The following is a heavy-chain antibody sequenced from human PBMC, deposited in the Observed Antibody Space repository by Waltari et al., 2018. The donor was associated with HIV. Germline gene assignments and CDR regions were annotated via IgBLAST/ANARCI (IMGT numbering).Heavy chain of an antibody. Sequence: QVHLVESGGGVVQPGRSLKLSCAASGFTLSYYGMHWVRQAPGKGLEWVAVISGTNKFYGDSVKGRFTISRDNSENTLFLQMNSLRPEDTAMYYCAKDMRGVAVAGTDRWGQGTLVIVSS. V-gene: IGHV3-30*18. CDR3: AKDMRGVAVAGTDR. CDR1: GFTLSYYG. CDR2: ISGTNK. D-gene: IGHD6-19*01. J-gene: IGHJ5*02.